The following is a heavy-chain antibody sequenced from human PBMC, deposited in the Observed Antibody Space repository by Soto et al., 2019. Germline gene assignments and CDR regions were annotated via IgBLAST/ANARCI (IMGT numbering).Heavy chain of an antibody. J-gene: IGHJ5*02. CDR3: ARRGHYDYIWGSYRYGWFDP. D-gene: IGHD3-16*02. Sequence: QLQLQESGPGLVKPSETLSLTCTVSGGSISSSSYYWGWIRQPPGKGLEWIGSIYYSGSTYYNPSLKSRVTKSVDTSKNQFSLKLSSVTAADTAVYYCARRGHYDYIWGSYRYGWFDPWGQGTLVTVSS. CDR1: GGSISSSSYY. V-gene: IGHV4-39*01. CDR2: IYYSGST.